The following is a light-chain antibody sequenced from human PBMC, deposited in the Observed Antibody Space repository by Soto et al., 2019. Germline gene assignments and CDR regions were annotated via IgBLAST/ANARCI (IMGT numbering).Light chain of an antibody. CDR3: LQDYNYPRT. J-gene: IGKJ1*01. CDR1: QSISSW. CDR2: DAS. Sequence: DIQMTQSPSTLSASAGDRVTITCRASQSISSWLAWYQQKPGKAPKLLIYDASNLESGVPSRFSGSGSGTEFTLTISSLQPEDFATYYCLQDYNYPRTFGQGTKVDI. V-gene: IGKV1-5*01.